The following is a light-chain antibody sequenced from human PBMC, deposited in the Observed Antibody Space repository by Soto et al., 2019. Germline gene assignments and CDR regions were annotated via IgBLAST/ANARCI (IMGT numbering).Light chain of an antibody. Sequence: IQMTQSPSTLSASVGDGVTITCRASQTISGWLAWYQQRPGKAPKLLISDASSLRSGVPSRFSGSGSGTEFTLTISSLQPDDFGSYYCQQYKSYPWTFGHGTKVEV. J-gene: IGKJ1*01. CDR3: QQYKSYPWT. CDR1: QTISGW. CDR2: DAS. V-gene: IGKV1-5*01.